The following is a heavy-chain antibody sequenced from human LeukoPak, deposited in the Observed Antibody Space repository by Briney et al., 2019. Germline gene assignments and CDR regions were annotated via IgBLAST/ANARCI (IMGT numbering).Heavy chain of an antibody. V-gene: IGHV1-46*02. Sequence: GASVKVSCKASGYTFNSSYMHWVRQAPGQGLEWMGIINPSDDSTRYAQKFQGRVTITTDESTSTAYMELSSLRSEDTAVYYCARASNYASGSYYSPHFDYWGQGTLVTASS. CDR2: INPSDDST. J-gene: IGHJ4*02. CDR1: GYTFNSSY. CDR3: ARASNYASGSYYSPHFDY. D-gene: IGHD3-10*01.